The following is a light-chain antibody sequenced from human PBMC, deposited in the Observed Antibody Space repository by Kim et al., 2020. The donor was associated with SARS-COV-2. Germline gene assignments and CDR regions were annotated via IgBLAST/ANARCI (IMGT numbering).Light chain of an antibody. CDR3: QQSYVPPFT. J-gene: IGKJ3*01. CDR2: AAS. Sequence: DIQMTQSPSSLSASVGDRVTITCQTSQNISSHVNWFQKKPGKAPKLLITAASTLQGGDPSSYSGGGSETHFTLTITSLQPEDIATYFCQQSYVPPFTFGAGTKVDIK. V-gene: IGKV1-39*01. CDR1: QNISSH.